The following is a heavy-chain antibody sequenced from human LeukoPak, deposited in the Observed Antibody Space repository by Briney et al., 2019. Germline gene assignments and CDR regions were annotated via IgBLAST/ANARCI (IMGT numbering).Heavy chain of an antibody. CDR1: GITFSNYG. Sequence: PGVSLRLSCAASGITFSNYGMHWVRQTPGKGLEWVAFIRNDGSDKYHADSVKGRFTISRDNSKNTLYLQMNSLRAEDTAVYYCAKDDINYGSGSYLFYFDYWGQGTLVTVSS. D-gene: IGHD3-10*01. V-gene: IGHV3-30*02. CDR2: IRNDGSDK. CDR3: AKDDINYGSGSYLFYFDY. J-gene: IGHJ4*02.